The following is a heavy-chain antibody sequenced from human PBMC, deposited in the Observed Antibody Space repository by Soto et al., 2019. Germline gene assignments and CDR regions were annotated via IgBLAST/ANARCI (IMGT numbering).Heavy chain of an antibody. Sequence: GGSLRLSCAASGFTFSSYAMSWVRQAPGKGLEWVSAISGSGGSTYYADSVKGRFTISRDNSKNTLYLQMNSLRAEDTAVYYCAKEVGIAAAGIYYYYYGMDVWGQGTTVTVS. CDR3: AKEVGIAAAGIYYYYYGMDV. CDR1: GFTFSSYA. CDR2: ISGSGGST. D-gene: IGHD6-13*01. V-gene: IGHV3-23*01. J-gene: IGHJ6*02.